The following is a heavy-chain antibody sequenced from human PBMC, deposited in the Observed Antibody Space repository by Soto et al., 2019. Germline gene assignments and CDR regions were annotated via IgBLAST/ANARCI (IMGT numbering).Heavy chain of an antibody. Sequence: EVQLVESGGGLVQPGRSLRLSCAASGFIFDDYAMHWVRQAPGKGLEWVSSISWNSGTIVYADSVKGRFTISRDNAKNSLYLHMNSLRTVDAAFYYCTKGRSTSCFAPVDYWGQGTLVTVSS. CDR3: TKGRSTSCFAPVDY. CDR1: GFIFDDYA. CDR2: ISWNSGTI. J-gene: IGHJ4*02. V-gene: IGHV3-9*01. D-gene: IGHD2-2*01.